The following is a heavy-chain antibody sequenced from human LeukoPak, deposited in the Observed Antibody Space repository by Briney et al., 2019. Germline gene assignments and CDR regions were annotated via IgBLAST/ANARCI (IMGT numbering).Heavy chain of an antibody. V-gene: IGHV6-1*01. D-gene: IGHD3-10*01. CDR3: ARVRYYYGSGSYTTFDY. Sequence: SQTLSLTCAVSGDSVSSNSAAWNWIRQSPSRGLEWLGRTYYRSKWYNDYAVSVKSRIAINPDTSKNQFSLQLNSVTPEDTAVYYCARVRYYYGSGSYTTFDYWGQGTLVTVSS. J-gene: IGHJ4*02. CDR1: GDSVSSNSAA. CDR2: TYYRSKWYN.